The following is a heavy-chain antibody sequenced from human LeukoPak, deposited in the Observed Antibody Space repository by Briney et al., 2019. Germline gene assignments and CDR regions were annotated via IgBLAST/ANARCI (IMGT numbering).Heavy chain of an antibody. CDR1: GYTFTCYY. V-gene: IGHV1-2*02. D-gene: IGHD3-9*01. J-gene: IGHJ6*03. Sequence: ASVKVSCKASGYTFTCYYMHWVRQAPGQGLEWMGWINPNSGGTNYAQKFQGRVTMTRDTSISTAYMELSRLRSDDTAVYYCARGETYYDILTGYYKPYYYYYMDVWGKGTTVTVSS. CDR3: ARGETYYDILTGYYKPYYYYYMDV. CDR2: INPNSGGT.